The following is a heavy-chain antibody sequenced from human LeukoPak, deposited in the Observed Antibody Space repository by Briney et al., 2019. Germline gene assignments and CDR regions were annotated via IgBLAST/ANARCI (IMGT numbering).Heavy chain of an antibody. V-gene: IGHV3-74*01. CDR3: TKGPYGNSIYYGMDV. CDR1: GFTLSSYW. D-gene: IGHD5-24*01. J-gene: IGHJ6*02. CDR2: IDPDGSTT. Sequence: TGGSLRLSCAASGFTLSSYWMHWVRQAPGEGLVWVSRIDPDGSTTNYADSVKGRFTTSRDNAKNTLYLQMNSLRAEDTALYYCTKGPYGNSIYYGMDVWGQGTTVTVSS.